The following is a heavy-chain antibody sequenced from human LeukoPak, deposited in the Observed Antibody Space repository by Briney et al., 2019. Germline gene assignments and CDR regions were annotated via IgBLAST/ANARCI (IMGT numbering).Heavy chain of an antibody. D-gene: IGHD5-24*01. Sequence: GGSLRLSCAASGFTFSSYAMHWVRQAPGKGLEWVAVISYDGSNKYYADSVKGRFTISRDNSKNTLYLQMNSLRAEDTAVYYCARANGYNGEDAFDIWGQGTMVTVSS. V-gene: IGHV3-30-3*01. J-gene: IGHJ3*02. CDR1: GFTFSSYA. CDR3: ARANGYNGEDAFDI. CDR2: ISYDGSNK.